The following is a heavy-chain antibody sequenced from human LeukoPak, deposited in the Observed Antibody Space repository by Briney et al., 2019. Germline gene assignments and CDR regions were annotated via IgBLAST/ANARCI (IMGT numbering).Heavy chain of an antibody. CDR2: INGSGGRT. D-gene: IGHD3-10*01. CDR3: AKAGAVRFDP. Sequence: GGSLRLSCAASGFTFSSYGMHWVRQAPGKGLEWVSGINGSGGRTYYGASVKGRFTISRDNSKNTLYLQMNSLRAEDTAVYYCAKAGAVRFDPWGQGTLVTVSS. J-gene: IGHJ5*02. CDR1: GFTFSSYG. V-gene: IGHV3-23*01.